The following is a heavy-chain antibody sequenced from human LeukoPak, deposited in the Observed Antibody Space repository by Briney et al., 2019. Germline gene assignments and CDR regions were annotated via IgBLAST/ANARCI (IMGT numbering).Heavy chain of an antibody. CDR3: ASALNSRNSSC. CDR1: GYSFTGYY. Sequence: ASVKVSCKASGYSFTGYYMHWVRQAPGQGLEWMGWSGPYSGGTHYAQNFQGRVTMTTDTTISTAYMELSSLRSDDTAIYYCASALNSRNSSCWGQGTLVTVSS. J-gene: IGHJ4*02. CDR2: SGPYSGGT. V-gene: IGHV1-2*02. D-gene: IGHD6-13*01.